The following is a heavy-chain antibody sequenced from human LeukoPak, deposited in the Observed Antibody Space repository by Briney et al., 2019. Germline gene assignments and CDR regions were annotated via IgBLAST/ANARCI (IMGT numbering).Heavy chain of an antibody. CDR2: IIPIFGTA. J-gene: IGHJ4*02. D-gene: IGHD4-11*01. CDR1: GGTFSSYA. V-gene: IGHV1-69*13. Sequence: SVKVSCKASGGTFSSYAISWVRQAPGQGLEWMGGIIPIFGTANYAQKSQGRVTITADESTSTAYIELSSLRSEDTAVYYCARGRMTTVTPLGYWGQGTLVTVSS. CDR3: ARGRMTTVTPLGY.